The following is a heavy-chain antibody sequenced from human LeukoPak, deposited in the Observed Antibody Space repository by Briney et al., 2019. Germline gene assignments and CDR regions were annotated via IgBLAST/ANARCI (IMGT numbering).Heavy chain of an antibody. J-gene: IGHJ6*03. CDR2: IRGTGERT. V-gene: IGHV3-23*01. CDR1: GFTFSNYA. Sequence: GGSLRLSCAASGFTFSNYAMTWVRQAPGKGLERVSSIRGTGERTYYPDSVKGHFTISRDNSKNTLYLQMNSLRAEDTAVYYCATHSTLDPNYYYYMDVWGKGTTVTVSS. D-gene: IGHD3/OR15-3a*01. CDR3: ATHSTLDPNYYYYMDV.